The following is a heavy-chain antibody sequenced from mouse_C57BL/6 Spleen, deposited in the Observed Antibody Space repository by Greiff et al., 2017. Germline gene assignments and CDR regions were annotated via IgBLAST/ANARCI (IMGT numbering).Heavy chain of an antibody. CDR2: IDPSDSYT. CDR3: ARSAHYYGSSLDY. D-gene: IGHD1-1*01. J-gene: IGHJ2*01. Sequence: QVQLQQPGAELVMPGASVKLSCKASGYTFTSYWMHWVKQRPGQGLEWIGEIDPSDSYTNYTQKFKGKSTLTVDKSSSTAYMQLSSLTSEDSAVYDCARSAHYYGSSLDYWGQGTTLTVSS. CDR1: GYTFTSYW. V-gene: IGHV1-69*01.